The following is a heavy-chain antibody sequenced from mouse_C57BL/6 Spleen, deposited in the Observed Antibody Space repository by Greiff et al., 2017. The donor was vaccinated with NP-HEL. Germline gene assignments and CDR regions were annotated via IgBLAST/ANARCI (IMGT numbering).Heavy chain of an antibody. V-gene: IGHV3-6*01. CDR2: ISYDGSN. Sequence: EVQLQESGPGLVKPSQSLSLTCSVTGYSITSGYYWNWIRQFPGNKLEWMGYISYDGSNNYNPSLKNRISITRDTSKNQFFLKLNSVTTEDTATYYCAREGDGYYHPYFDYWGQGTTLTVSS. J-gene: IGHJ2*01. CDR1: GYSITSGYY. D-gene: IGHD2-3*01. CDR3: AREGDGYYHPYFDY.